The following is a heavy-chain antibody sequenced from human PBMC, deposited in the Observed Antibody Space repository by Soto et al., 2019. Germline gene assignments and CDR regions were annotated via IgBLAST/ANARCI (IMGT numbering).Heavy chain of an antibody. CDR3: AKSPPAVAGYFDY. D-gene: IGHD6-19*01. V-gene: IGHV4-34*08. J-gene: IGHJ4*02. Sequence: SETMSLTCAVYNGTFTAYYWGWIRQPPGKGPEWIGEINHTGDTNYNPSLKSRVTISVDTSKSQFSLKLSSVTAEDTAVYYCAKSPPAVAGYFDYWGQGTLVTVSS. CDR2: INHTGDT. CDR1: NGTFTAYY.